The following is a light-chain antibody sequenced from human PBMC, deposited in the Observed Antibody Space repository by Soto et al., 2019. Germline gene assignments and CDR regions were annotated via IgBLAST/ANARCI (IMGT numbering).Light chain of an antibody. CDR1: QSVSSSY. V-gene: IGKV3D-20*02. Sequence: EIVLTQSPGTLSLSPGERATLSCRASQSVSSSYLAWYQQKPGQAPRLLIYGASSRATGIPDRFSGSGSGTEFTLTISSLEPEDFAVYYCQHRSEWPVSFGQGTRLEIK. CDR2: GAS. CDR3: QHRSEWPVS. J-gene: IGKJ5*01.